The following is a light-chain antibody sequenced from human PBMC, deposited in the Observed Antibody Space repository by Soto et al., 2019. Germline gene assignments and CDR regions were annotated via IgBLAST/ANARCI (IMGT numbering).Light chain of an antibody. V-gene: IGLV2-23*03. CDR1: SSDVGSYNL. CDR2: EGS. J-gene: IGLJ1*01. Sequence: QSALTQPASVSGSPVQSITISCTGTSSDVGSYNLVSWYQQHPGKAPKLMIYEGSKRPSGVSNRFSGSKSGNTASLTISGLQAEDEADYYCCSYAGSSTFFYVFGTGTKVTV. CDR3: CSYAGSSTFFYV.